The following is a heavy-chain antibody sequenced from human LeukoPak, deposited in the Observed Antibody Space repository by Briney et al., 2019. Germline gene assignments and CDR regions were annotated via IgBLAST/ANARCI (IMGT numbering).Heavy chain of an antibody. V-gene: IGHV1-18*04. CDR2: ISAYNGNT. D-gene: IGHD3-22*01. Sequence: ASVKVSCKASGYTFTGYYMHWVRQAPGQGLEWMGWISAYNGNTNYAQKLQGRVTMTTDTSTSTAYMELRSLRSDDTAVYYCASSGWGSSGPDSLENDYWGQGTLVTVSS. CDR1: GYTFTGYY. CDR3: ASSGWGSSGPDSLENDY. J-gene: IGHJ4*02.